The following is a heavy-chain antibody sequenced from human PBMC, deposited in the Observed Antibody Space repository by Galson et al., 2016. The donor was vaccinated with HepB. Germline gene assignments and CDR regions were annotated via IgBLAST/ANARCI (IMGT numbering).Heavy chain of an antibody. D-gene: IGHD3-3*01. CDR1: GFTFGHYG. V-gene: IGHV3-30*09. CDR2: MSYDGGKE. J-gene: IGHJ6*02. CDR3: ARDRAIFGVLSSGDGDGMDV. Sequence: SLRLSCAGSGFTFGHYGLHWVRQAPGKGLEWLSVMSYDGGKEYIADSAKGRFAISRDNSKNTLYLQMNSLRVEDTAVYYCARDRAIFGVLSSGDGDGMDVWGQGTTVIVSS.